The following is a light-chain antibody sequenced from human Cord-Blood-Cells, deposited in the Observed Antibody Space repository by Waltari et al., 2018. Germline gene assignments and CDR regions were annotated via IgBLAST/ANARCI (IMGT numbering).Light chain of an antibody. V-gene: IGLV1-44*01. CDR1: SSNIGSNT. CDR3: AAWDDSLNGWV. CDR2: TNN. J-gene: IGLJ3*02. Sequence: QSVLTQPPSASGTPGQRVTISCSGSSSNIGSNTVNWYKQLPGTAPKLLIYTNNQRPSGVPYRFSGSKSGTSASLAISGLQSEDEADYYCAAWDDSLNGWVFGGGTKLTVL.